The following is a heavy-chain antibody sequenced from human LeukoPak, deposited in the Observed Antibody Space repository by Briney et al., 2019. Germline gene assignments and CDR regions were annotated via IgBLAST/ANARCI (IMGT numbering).Heavy chain of an antibody. J-gene: IGHJ3*02. V-gene: IGHV3-23*01. CDR1: GFTFSSYA. D-gene: IGHD3-3*01. CDR2: ISGSGGST. CDR3: AKGEWFQTSSAFDI. Sequence: GGSLRFSCAASGFTFSSYAMSWVRRAPGKGQWWVSAISGSGGSTYYADSVKGRFTISRDNSKNTLYLQMNSLRAEDTAVYYCAKGEWFQTSSAFDIWGQGTMVTVSS.